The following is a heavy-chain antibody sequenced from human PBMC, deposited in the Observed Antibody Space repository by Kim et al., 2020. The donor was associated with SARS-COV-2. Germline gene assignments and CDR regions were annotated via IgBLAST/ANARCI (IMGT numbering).Heavy chain of an antibody. CDR3: TRLGCLEWLVVSYGVDV. CDR1: GFTFGAYA. J-gene: IGHJ6*02. V-gene: IGHV3-49*03. CDR2: IRNNAYGGTT. D-gene: IGHD3-3*01. Sequence: GGSLRLSCTASGFTFGAYAMSWFRQAPGKGLEWVGFIRNNAYGGTTEYAASVKGRFTIARDDSKSIAYLQMNSLKTEDTAVYYCTRLGCLEWLVVSYGVDVWGQGTTVTVSS.